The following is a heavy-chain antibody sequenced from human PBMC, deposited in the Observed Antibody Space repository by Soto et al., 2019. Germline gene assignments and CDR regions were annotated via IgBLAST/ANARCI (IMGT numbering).Heavy chain of an antibody. Sequence: SETLSLTCTVSGGSISSYYWSWIRQPPGKGLEWIGYIYYSGSTNYNPSLKSRVTISVDTSKNQFSLKLSSVTAADTAVYYCARDLPYSSSSGWFDPWGQGTLVTVSS. CDR3: ARDLPYSSSSGWFDP. CDR1: GGSISSYY. D-gene: IGHD6-6*01. J-gene: IGHJ5*02. V-gene: IGHV4-59*01. CDR2: IYYSGST.